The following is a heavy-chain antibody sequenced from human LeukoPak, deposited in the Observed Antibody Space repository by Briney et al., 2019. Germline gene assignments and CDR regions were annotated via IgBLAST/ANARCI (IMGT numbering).Heavy chain of an antibody. V-gene: IGHV4-59*07. CDR3: ARGDSLFDY. CDR1: GGSISSYY. D-gene: IGHD2-15*01. J-gene: IGHJ4*02. Sequence: PSDTLSLTCTVSGGSISSYYWSWIRQPPGKGLEWIGYTYYSGSTNYNPSLKSRVTISVDTSKIQFSLKLSSVTAADTAVYYCARGDSLFDYWGQGTLVTVSS. CDR2: TYYSGST.